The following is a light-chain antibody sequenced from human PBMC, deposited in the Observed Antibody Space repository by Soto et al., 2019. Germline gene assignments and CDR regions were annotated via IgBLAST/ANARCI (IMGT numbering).Light chain of an antibody. CDR3: QSYDSSLSGSVV. CDR2: GNS. CDR1: SSNIGAGYD. V-gene: IGLV1-40*01. Sequence: QSVLTQPPSLSGAPGQRVTISCTGSSSNIGAGYDVHWYQQLPGTAPKLLIYGNSNRPSGVPDRFSGSKSGTSASLAITGLQAEDEADYYCQSYDSSLSGSVVFGVGTKLTV. J-gene: IGLJ2*01.